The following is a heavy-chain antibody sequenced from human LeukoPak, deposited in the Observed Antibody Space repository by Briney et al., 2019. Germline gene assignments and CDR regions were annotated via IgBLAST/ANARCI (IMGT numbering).Heavy chain of an antibody. CDR1: GYSISSGYY. CDR2: IYHSGST. Sequence: SETLSLTCAVSGYSISSGYYWGWIRPPPGKGLEWIGSIYHSGSTYYNPSLKSRVTISVDTSKNQFSLKLSSVTAADTAVYYCARHSPNWGINYSGQGTLVTVSS. CDR3: ARHSPNWGINY. D-gene: IGHD7-27*01. V-gene: IGHV4-38-2*01. J-gene: IGHJ4*02.